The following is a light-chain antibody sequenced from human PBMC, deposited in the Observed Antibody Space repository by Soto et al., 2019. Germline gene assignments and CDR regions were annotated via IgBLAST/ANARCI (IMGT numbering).Light chain of an antibody. V-gene: IGKV3-20*01. CDR2: DAS. J-gene: IGKJ3*01. CDR3: QQFGTSPGT. Sequence: EIVLTQSPGTLSSSPGERATLSCRASQSVTSNSLAWYQHKLGQAPRLLIYDASSSATGIPDRFSGSGSGTDFTLTISRLEPEDFAVYFCQQFGTSPGTFGPGTKVDIK. CDR1: QSVTSNS.